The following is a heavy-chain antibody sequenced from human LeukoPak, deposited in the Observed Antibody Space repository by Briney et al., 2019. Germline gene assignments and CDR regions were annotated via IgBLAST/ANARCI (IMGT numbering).Heavy chain of an antibody. CDR3: ASLQRGVSGY. Sequence: SETLSLTCTFSGGSISSYYWSWIRQPPGKELEWIGYISYSGSTNYNPSLKSRVTISVDTSKNQFSLRLSSVTAADTAVYYCASLQRGVSGYWGQGTLVTVSS. V-gene: IGHV4-59*01. CDR2: ISYSGST. J-gene: IGHJ4*02. CDR1: GGSISSYY. D-gene: IGHD3-10*01.